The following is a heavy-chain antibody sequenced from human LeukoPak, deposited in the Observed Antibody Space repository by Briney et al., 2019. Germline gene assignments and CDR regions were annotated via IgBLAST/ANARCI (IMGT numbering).Heavy chain of an antibody. Sequence: ASVKVSCKASGYTFTGYYMHWVRQAPGQGLEWMGGINPNSGGTNYAQKFQGRVTMTRDTSISTAYMELSRLRSDDTAVYYCARDDGSGSYLFDYWGQGTLVTVSS. V-gene: IGHV1-2*02. CDR2: INPNSGGT. D-gene: IGHD3-10*01. CDR3: ARDDGSGSYLFDY. CDR1: GYTFTGYY. J-gene: IGHJ4*02.